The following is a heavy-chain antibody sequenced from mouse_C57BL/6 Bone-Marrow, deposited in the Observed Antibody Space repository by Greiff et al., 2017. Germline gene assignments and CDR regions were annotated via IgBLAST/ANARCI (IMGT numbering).Heavy chain of an antibody. D-gene: IGHD1-1*01. CDR2: IDPETGGT. CDR1: GYTFTDYE. J-gene: IGHJ3*01. Sequence: QVHVKQSGAELVRPGASVTLSCKASGYTFTDYEMHWVKQTPVHGLEWIGAIDPETGGTAYNQKFKGKAILTADKSSSTAYMELRSLTSEDSAVYYCTSTTTVVAPDFAYWGQGTLVTVSA. V-gene: IGHV1-15*01. CDR3: TSTTTVVAPDFAY.